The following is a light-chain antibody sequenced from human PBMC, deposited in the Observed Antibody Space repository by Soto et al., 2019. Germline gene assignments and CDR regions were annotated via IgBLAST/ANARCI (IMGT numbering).Light chain of an antibody. Sequence: DIQMTQSPSPLSASVGDRVTITCRASQSISDWLAWFQLKPGKAPKLLIYDASSLESGVPSRFSGSGSGTEFTLTISSLQPDDFATYYCQQYNNYSTLGQGTKVDIK. CDR1: QSISDW. CDR3: QQYNNYST. CDR2: DAS. V-gene: IGKV1-5*01. J-gene: IGKJ1*01.